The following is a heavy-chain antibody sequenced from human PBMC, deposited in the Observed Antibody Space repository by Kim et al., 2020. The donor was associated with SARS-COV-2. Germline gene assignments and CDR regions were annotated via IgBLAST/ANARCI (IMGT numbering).Heavy chain of an antibody. CDR3: AFYYYDSSAFDY. CDR2: IYFSGST. CDR1: GGSVSSGSYY. V-gene: IGHV4-61*01. Sequence: SETLSLTCTVSGGSVSSGSYYWSWIRQSPGKGLEWIGYIYFSGSTTYNPSLKSRVTISVDTSKNQFSLKLSSVTAADTAMYYCAFYYYDSSAFDYWGQGTLVTVSS. D-gene: IGHD3-22*01. J-gene: IGHJ4*02.